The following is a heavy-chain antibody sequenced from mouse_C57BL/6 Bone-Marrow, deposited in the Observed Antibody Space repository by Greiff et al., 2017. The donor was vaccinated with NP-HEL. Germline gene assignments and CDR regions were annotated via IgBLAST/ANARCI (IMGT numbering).Heavy chain of an antibody. J-gene: IGHJ4*01. CDR2: IDPSDSET. D-gene: IGHD2-12*01. CDR1: GYTFTSYW. CDR3: ASQADSYDVWYYAMDY. Sequence: QVQLQQPGAELVRPGSSVKLSCKASGYTFTSYWMHWVKQRPIQGLEWIGNIDPSDSETHYNQKFKDKATLTVDKFSSTAYMQLSSLTSEDSAVYYCASQADSYDVWYYAMDYWGQGTSVTVSS. V-gene: IGHV1-52*01.